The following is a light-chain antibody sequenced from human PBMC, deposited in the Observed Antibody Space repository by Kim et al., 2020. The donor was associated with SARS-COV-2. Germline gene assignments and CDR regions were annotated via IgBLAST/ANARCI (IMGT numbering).Light chain of an antibody. CDR3: QQYHSYSPYT. CDR1: QDIRTW. V-gene: IGKV1-5*03. J-gene: IGKJ2*01. CDR2: KAS. Sequence: DIQMTQSPSTLSASVGDRVTIYCRASQDIRTWLAWYQQKPGKAPNLLIYKASSLESGVPSRFGGSGSGTEFTLTISSLQPDDFATYYCQQYHSYSPYTFGQGTKLEI.